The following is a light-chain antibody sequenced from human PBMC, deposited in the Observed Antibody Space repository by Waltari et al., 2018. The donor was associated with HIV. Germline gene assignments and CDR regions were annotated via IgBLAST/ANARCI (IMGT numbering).Light chain of an antibody. Sequence: QSALTQPASVSGSPGQSITISCTGTSSDVGDYNFVSWYQQPPGRAPKLIIYEVIRRPAWVSNRFSGSKSGNTASLTIAGLQAEDEADYSCGSYTNNTTSVVFGGGTKLTGL. CDR3: GSYTNNTTSVV. V-gene: IGLV2-14*01. CDR1: SSDVGDYNF. CDR2: EVI. J-gene: IGLJ2*01.